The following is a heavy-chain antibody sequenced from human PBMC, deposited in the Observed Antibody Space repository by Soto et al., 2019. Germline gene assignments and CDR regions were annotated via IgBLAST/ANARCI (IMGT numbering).Heavy chain of an antibody. CDR1: GFAFTSSA. CDR3: AAALRYDFWRMDV. V-gene: IGHV1-58*01. Sequence: SVKVSCKASGFAFTSSAVQWVRQARGQRLEWIGWIVVGSGNTNYAQKFQERVTITRDMSTSTAYMELSSPRSEDTAVYYCAAALRYDFWRMDVWGQGTTGTVSS. D-gene: IGHD3-3*01. J-gene: IGHJ6*02. CDR2: IVVGSGNT.